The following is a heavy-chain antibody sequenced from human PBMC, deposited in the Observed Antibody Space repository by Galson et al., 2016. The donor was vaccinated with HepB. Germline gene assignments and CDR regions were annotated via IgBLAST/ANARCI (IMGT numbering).Heavy chain of an antibody. D-gene: IGHD6-13*01. J-gene: IGHJ6*03. CDR1: GFSFSTYG. CDR2: IWHDGSIK. CDR3: ARDYSRSGPMYSYYYMDV. V-gene: IGHV3-33*01. Sequence: SLRLSCAASGFSFSTYGMHWVRQAPGKGLEWVAVIWHDGSIKYYGESVKGRFTISRDNSKNTLFLQMTALRVEDTAVYYCARDYSRSGPMYSYYYMDVWGQETLVTVSS.